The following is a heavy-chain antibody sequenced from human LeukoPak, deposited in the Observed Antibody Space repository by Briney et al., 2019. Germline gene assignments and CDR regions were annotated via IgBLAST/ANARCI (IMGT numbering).Heavy chain of an antibody. CDR2: ISYDGSNK. D-gene: IGHD6-19*01. Sequence: GGSLRLSCAASGFTFSSYGMHWVRQAPGKGLEWVAVISYDGSNKYHADSVKGRFTISRDNSKNTLYLQMNSLRAEDTAVYYCAKDRGSGWSPDWFDPWGQGTLVTVSS. J-gene: IGHJ5*02. V-gene: IGHV3-30*18. CDR1: GFTFSSYG. CDR3: AKDRGSGWSPDWFDP.